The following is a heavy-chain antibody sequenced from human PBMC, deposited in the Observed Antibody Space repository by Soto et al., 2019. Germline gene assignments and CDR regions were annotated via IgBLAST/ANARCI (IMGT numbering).Heavy chain of an antibody. V-gene: IGHV3-30-3*01. CDR1: GFTFTAYA. Sequence: QVQLVESGGGVVQPGRSLRLSCAASGFTFTAYAMHWVRQAPGKGLEWVSIVSYDGAYKYYADSVKGRFTISRDNSKNTLSLQRNSLGTEDTAVYYCAAAKNSAWHDFCHWGQGTLVTVSS. CDR2: VSYDGAYK. CDR3: AAAKNSAWHDFCH. J-gene: IGHJ4*02. D-gene: IGHD1-1*01.